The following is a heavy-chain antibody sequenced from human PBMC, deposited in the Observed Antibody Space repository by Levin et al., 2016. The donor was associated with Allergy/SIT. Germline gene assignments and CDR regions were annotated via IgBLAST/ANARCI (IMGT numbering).Heavy chain of an antibody. CDR2: INHSGST. CDR1: GGSFSGYY. V-gene: IGHV4-34*01. J-gene: IGHJ6*02. CDR3: ARAHIAAAAYGMDV. D-gene: IGHD6-13*01. Sequence: SETLSLTCAVYGGSFSGYYWSWIRQPPGKGLEWIGEINHSGSTNYNPSLKSRVTISVDTSKNQFSLKLSSVTAADTAVYYCARAHIAAAAYGMDVWGQGTTVTV.